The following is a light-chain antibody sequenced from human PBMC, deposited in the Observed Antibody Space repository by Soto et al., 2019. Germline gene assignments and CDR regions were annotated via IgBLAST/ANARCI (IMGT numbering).Light chain of an antibody. CDR2: GAS. CDR1: QRVSTTN. Sequence: EIVLTQSPGTLSLSPGEIATLSCRASQRVSTTNLAWYQQKPGQAPRLLIYGASSRATGVPDRFSGSGSGTDFTLTISRLDPEDFAVYYCQQYGSSPLTFGGGTKVDIK. CDR3: QQYGSSPLT. J-gene: IGKJ4*01. V-gene: IGKV3-20*01.